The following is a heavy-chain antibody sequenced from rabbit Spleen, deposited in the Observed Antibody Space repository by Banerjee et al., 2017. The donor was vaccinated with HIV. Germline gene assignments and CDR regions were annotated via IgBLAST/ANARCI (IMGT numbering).Heavy chain of an antibody. D-gene: IGHD8-1*01. V-gene: IGHV1S45*01. CDR3: ARDTGSSFSSYGMDL. Sequence: EESGGGLVKPEGSLTLTCKASGFTISISDWIYWVRQAPGKGLEWIGCGYPDGIGSTAYASWAKGRFTCSKTSSTTVTLQMTSLTVADTATYFCARDTGSSFSSYGMDLWGPGTLVTVS. J-gene: IGHJ6*01. CDR1: GFTISISDW. CDR2: GYPDGIGST.